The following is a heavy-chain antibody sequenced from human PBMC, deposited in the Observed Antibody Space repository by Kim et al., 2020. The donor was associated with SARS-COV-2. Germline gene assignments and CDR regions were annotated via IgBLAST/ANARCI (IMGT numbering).Heavy chain of an antibody. D-gene: IGHD4-4*01. Sequence: GGSLRLSCAASGFTFSSYAMNWVRQAPGRGLEWVSAISGSGGGTYYADSVRGRFSISRDNSKKTLFLQMNSLRADDTAVYFCAKATGQSEQVVPSKFDYWGQGTLVTVSS. CDR2: ISGSGGGT. V-gene: IGHV3-23*01. CDR3: AKATGQSEQVVPSKFDY. J-gene: IGHJ4*02. CDR1: GFTFSSYA.